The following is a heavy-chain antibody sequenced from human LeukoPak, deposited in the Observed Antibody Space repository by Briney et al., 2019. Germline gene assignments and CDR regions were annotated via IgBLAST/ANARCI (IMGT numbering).Heavy chain of an antibody. J-gene: IGHJ3*02. Sequence: ASVTLSFTASGYTFTSYGISWVRQAPGQGLEWMGWISAYNGNTNYAQKLQGRVTMTTDTSTSTAYMELRSLKSDDTAVYYCASLKNYYDSSGYLVTDAFDIWGQGTMVTVSS. CDR1: GYTFTSYG. D-gene: IGHD3-22*01. CDR2: ISAYNGNT. CDR3: ASLKNYYDSSGYLVTDAFDI. V-gene: IGHV1-18*01.